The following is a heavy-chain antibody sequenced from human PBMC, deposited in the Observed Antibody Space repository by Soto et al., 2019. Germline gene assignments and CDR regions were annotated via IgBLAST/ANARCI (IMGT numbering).Heavy chain of an antibody. CDR3: ARKRSDWNDYYFSYGMDV. CDR2: ISYESTKK. CDR1: GFTFTSYA. D-gene: IGHD1-1*01. V-gene: IGHV3-30-3*01. Sequence: VQLVEAGGGVVQPGRSLRLSWAASGFTFTSYAIHWVRQAPGKGLEWVAGISYESTKKYYADSVKGRFTVSRENSKHTLYLQLNSLRVADTAVYYCARKRSDWNDYYFSYGMDVWGQGTTVTVSS. J-gene: IGHJ6*02.